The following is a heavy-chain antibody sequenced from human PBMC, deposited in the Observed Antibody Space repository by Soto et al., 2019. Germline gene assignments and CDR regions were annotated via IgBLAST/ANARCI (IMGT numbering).Heavy chain of an antibody. J-gene: IGHJ6*02. CDR1: GFTFSSYA. Sequence: GGSLRLSCAASGFTFSSYAMSWVRQAPGKGLEWVSAISGSGGSTYYADSVKGRFTISRDNSKNTLYLQMNSLRAEDTAVYYCASCPPGGGAYYYYGMDVWGQGTTVTVSS. D-gene: IGHD2-15*01. CDR2: ISGSGGST. V-gene: IGHV3-23*01. CDR3: ASCPPGGGAYYYYGMDV.